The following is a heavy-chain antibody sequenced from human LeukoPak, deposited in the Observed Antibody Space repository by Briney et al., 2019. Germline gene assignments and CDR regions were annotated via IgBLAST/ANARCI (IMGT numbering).Heavy chain of an antibody. CDR2: ISGGGRNT. Sequence: GGSLRLSCAASGFTFSDHVMNWVRQAPGKGLEWVSAISGGGRNTYYADSVKGQFTISRDNSKNTLYMQMDSLRAEDTAAYYCAKGYSSNWGQGTLVTVSS. CDR3: AKGYSSN. V-gene: IGHV3-23*01. D-gene: IGHD6-13*01. J-gene: IGHJ4*02. CDR1: GFTFSDHV.